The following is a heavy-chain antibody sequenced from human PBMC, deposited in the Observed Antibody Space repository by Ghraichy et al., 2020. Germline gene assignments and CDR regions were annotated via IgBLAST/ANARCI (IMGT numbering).Heavy chain of an antibody. CDR3: ARNYDIVTGDLSWFDP. J-gene: IGHJ5*02. D-gene: IGHD3-9*01. CDR1: GGSISNNY. V-gene: IGHV4-4*07. CDR2: IYTSGST. Sequence: SETLSLICNVSGGSISNNYWSWIRQPAGKGLEWIGRIYTSGSTNYNPSLKSRVTMSIDTSNNQFSLKLSSVTAADTAVYYCARNYDIVTGDLSWFDPWGQGILVTVSS.